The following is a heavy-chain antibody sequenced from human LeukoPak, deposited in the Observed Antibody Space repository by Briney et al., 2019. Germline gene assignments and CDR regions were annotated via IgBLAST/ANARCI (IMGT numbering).Heavy chain of an antibody. V-gene: IGHV4-59*01. Sequence: SETLSLTCTVSGGSISSYYWSWIRQPPGKGLEWIGYIYYSGSTNYNPSLKSRATISVDTSKNQFSLKLSSVTAADTAVYYCAREGGYSYGYFDYWGQGTLVTVSS. J-gene: IGHJ4*02. D-gene: IGHD5-18*01. CDR2: IYYSGST. CDR3: AREGGYSYGYFDY. CDR1: GGSISSYY.